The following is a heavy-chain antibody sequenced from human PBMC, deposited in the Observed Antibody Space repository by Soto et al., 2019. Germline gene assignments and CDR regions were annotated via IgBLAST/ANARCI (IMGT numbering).Heavy chain of an antibody. V-gene: IGHV4-59*12. CDR2: IYYSGST. D-gene: IGHD3-22*01. J-gene: IGHJ4*02. CDR1: GFSISSYY. Sequence: PSETLSLTCTFSGFSISSYYWTWIRQPPGKGLEWIGFIYYSGSTYYNPSPKSRVSISVDTSKNQFSLKLSSVTAADTAVYYCARSGSYDSSGYYYDYWGQGTLVNVSS. CDR3: ARSGSYDSSGYYYDY.